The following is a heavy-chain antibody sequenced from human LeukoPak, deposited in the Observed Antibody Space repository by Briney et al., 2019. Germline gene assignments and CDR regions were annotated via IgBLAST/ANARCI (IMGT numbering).Heavy chain of an antibody. Sequence: ASVKVSCKVSGYTLTELSMHWVRQAPGKGLEWMGGFDPEDGETIYAQKFQGRVTITTDESTSTAYMELSSLRSEDTAVYYCARSAGTIDYWGQGTLVTVSS. CDR1: GYTLTELS. CDR2: FDPEDGET. J-gene: IGHJ4*02. CDR3: ARSAGTIDY. V-gene: IGHV1-24*01. D-gene: IGHD1-14*01.